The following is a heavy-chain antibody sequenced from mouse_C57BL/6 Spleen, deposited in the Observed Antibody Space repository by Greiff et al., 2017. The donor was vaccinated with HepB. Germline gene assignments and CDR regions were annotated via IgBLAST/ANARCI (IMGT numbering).Heavy chain of an antibody. V-gene: IGHV1-64*01. D-gene: IGHD4-1*01. CDR1: GYTFTSYW. Sequence: QVQLQQPGAELVKPGASVKLSCKASGYTFTSYWMHWVKQRPGQGLEWIGMIHPNSGSTNYNEKFKSKATLTVDKSSSTAYMQLSSLTSEDSAVYYCARWDSSWFAYWGQGTLVTVSA. J-gene: IGHJ3*01. CDR3: ARWDSSWFAY. CDR2: IHPNSGST.